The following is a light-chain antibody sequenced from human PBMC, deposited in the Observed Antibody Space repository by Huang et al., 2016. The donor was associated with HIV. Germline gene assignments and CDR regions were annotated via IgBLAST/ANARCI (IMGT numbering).Light chain of an antibody. V-gene: IGKV3-11*01. Sequence: EIVLTQSPATMSLSPGERATLSCRASQSVSSDLDWYQQKAGQAPRLLIYGESNRATGIPGRFSGSGSGTDFTLTISSLEPEDFAVYYCQQRSDWPRTFGQGTKLEIK. CDR1: QSVSSD. CDR2: GES. CDR3: QQRSDWPRT. J-gene: IGKJ2*01.